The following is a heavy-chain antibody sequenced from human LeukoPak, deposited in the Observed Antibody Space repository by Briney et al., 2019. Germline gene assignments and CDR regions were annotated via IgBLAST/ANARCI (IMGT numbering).Heavy chain of an antibody. CDR1: GFTFSSYA. V-gene: IGHV3-23*01. D-gene: IGHD4-17*01. CDR3: AKDVDSGDYGDYVTPGAFDI. CDR2: ISGSGGST. J-gene: IGHJ3*02. Sequence: PGGSLRLSCAASGFTFSSYAMSWVRQAPGKGLEWVSAISGSGGSTYYADSVKGRFTISRDNSKNTLYLQMNSLRAEDTAVYYCAKDVDSGDYGDYVTPGAFDIWGQGTMVTVSS.